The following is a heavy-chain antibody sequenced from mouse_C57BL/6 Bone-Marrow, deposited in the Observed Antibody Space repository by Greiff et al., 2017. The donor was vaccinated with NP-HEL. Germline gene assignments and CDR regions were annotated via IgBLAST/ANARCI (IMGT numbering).Heavy chain of an antibody. CDR3: AAVYYGNLRYAMDY. CDR1: GYTFTDYY. J-gene: IGHJ4*01. V-gene: IGHV1-75*01. D-gene: IGHD2-1*01. CDR2: IFPGSGST. Sequence: QVQLKQSGPELVKPGASVKISCKASGYTFTDYYINWVKQRPGQGLEWIGWIFPGSGSTYYNEKFKGKATLTVDKSSSTAYMLLSSLTSEDSAVYFCAAVYYGNLRYAMDYWGQGTSVTVSS.